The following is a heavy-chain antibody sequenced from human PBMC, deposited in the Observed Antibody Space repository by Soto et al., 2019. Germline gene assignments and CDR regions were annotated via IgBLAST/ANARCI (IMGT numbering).Heavy chain of an antibody. Sequence: GASAKVSCKASGYTFTSYGVSGVRQDTGQGLEWMGWISAYNGNTNYAQKLQGRVTMTTDTSTSTAYMELRSLRSDDTAVYYCARGLHDNIWGSYRSGSEYFQHWGQGTLVTVSS. V-gene: IGHV1-18*01. CDR1: GYTFTSYG. D-gene: IGHD3-16*02. CDR3: ARGLHDNIWGSYRSGSEYFQH. J-gene: IGHJ1*01. CDR2: ISAYNGNT.